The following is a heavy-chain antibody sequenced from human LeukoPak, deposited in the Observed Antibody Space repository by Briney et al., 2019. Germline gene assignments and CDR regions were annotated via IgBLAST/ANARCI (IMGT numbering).Heavy chain of an antibody. CDR3: ARGILVMVYAAFDY. Sequence: SETLSLTCTVSGGSISSSSYYWGWIRQPPGKGLEWIGSIYYSGSTYYSPSLKSRVTISIDTSKNHFSLRLTSVTAADTAMYYCARGILVMVYAAFDYWGQGSQVTVSS. D-gene: IGHD2-8*01. CDR2: IYYSGST. J-gene: IGHJ4*02. CDR1: GGSISSSSYY. V-gene: IGHV4-39*01.